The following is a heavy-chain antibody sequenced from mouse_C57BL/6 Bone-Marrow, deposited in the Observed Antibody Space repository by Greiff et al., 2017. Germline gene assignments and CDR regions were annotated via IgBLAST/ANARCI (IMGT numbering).Heavy chain of an antibody. V-gene: IGHV14-4*01. J-gene: IGHJ3*01. CDR2: IDPANGDT. CDR3: TRPRYWCAY. Sequence: VQLQQSGAELVRPGASVKLSCTASGFNIKDDYMHWVKQRPEQGLEWIGWIDPANGDTEYASKFQGKATIAADTSSNTAYLQLSSLTAEDTAVYYGTRPRYWCAYWGQGTLVTVSA. D-gene: IGHD2-14*01. CDR1: GFNIKDDY.